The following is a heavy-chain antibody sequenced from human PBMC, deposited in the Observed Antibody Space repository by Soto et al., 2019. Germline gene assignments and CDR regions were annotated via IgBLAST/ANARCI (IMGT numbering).Heavy chain of an antibody. CDR1: GGTFSSYA. CDR2: IIPIFGTA. CDR3: ARDLGVEYCNLTSCYTWFAP. J-gene: IGHJ5*02. D-gene: IGHD2-2*02. V-gene: IGHV1-69*01. Sequence: QVQLVQSGAEVKKPGSSVKVSCKASGGTFSSYAISWVRQAPGQGLEWMGGIIPIFGTATYAQKFQGRVTITGDESTSPADMELSSLRSEDTAVYYCARDLGVEYCNLTSCYTWFAPWRQGALVTVS.